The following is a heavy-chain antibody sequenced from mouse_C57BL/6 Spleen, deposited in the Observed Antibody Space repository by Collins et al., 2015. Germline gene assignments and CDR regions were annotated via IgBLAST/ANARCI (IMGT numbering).Heavy chain of an antibody. CDR3: ARLVAY. V-gene: IGHV3-6*02. J-gene: IGHJ3*01. CDR1: GYSITSGYY. Sequence: DVQLQESGPGLVKPSQSLSLTCSVTGYSITSGYYWNWIRQFPGNKLEWMGYISYDGSNNYNPSLKNRISITRDTSKNQFFLKLNSVTTEDTATYYCARLVAYWGQGTLVTVSA. D-gene: IGHD1-1*02. CDR2: ISYDGSN.